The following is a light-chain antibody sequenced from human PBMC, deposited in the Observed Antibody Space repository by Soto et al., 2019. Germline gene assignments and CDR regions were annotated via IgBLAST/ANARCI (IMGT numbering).Light chain of an antibody. J-gene: IGKJ3*01. CDR3: MQTIQLPLFT. CDR2: EVS. V-gene: IGKV2D-29*01. Sequence: DIVMTQTPLSLSVTPGQPASISCKSSQSLLHSDGKTYFWYLQKPGQAPQLLIYEVSNRFSGVPDRFSGSGSGTDFTLTISRVEAEDVGVYYCMQTIQLPLFTFGPGTKVDIK. CDR1: QSLLHSDGKTY.